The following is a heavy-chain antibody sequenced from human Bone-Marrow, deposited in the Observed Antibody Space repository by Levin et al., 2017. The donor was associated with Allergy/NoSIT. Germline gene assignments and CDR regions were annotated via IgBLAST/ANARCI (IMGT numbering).Heavy chain of an antibody. CDR2: ISYDGSNK. V-gene: IGHV3-30-3*01. J-gene: IGHJ5*02. CDR1: GFTFSSYA. D-gene: IGHD2-21*02. CDR3: AREGGGDGYNWFDP. Sequence: GESLKISCAASGFTFSSYAMHWVRQAPGKGLEWVAVISYDGSNKYYADSVKGRFTISRDNSKNTLYLQMNSLRAEDTAVYYCAREGGGDGYNWFDPWGQGTLVTVSS.